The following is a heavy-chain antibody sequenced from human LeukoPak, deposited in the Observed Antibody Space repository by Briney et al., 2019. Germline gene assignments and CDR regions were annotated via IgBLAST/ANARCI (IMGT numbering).Heavy chain of an antibody. Sequence: QSGGSLRLSCAASEFTFSIYAMSWVRQAPGKGLEWVSSITSRGEDTWYAGSVKGRFTIYRDNSKNTLYLQMNSLRAEDTAVYYCTRDRPNYYGSDGHYYRRNGDYWGQGTLVTVSS. CDR1: EFTFSIYA. CDR2: ITSRGEDT. CDR3: TRDRPNYYGSDGHYYRRNGDY. J-gene: IGHJ4*02. D-gene: IGHD3-22*01. V-gene: IGHV3-23*01.